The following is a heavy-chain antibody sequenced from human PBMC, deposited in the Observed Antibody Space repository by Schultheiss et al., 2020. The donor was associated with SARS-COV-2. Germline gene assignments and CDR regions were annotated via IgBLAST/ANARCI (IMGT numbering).Heavy chain of an antibody. CDR2: ISGDGGST. V-gene: IGHV3-23*01. D-gene: IGHD1-26*01. J-gene: IGHJ4*02. CDR1: GFTFSSYE. CDR3: ARSSGSSFDY. Sequence: GGSLRLSCAASGFTFSSYEINWVRQAPGKGLEWVSLISGDGGSTYYADSVKGRFTISRDNSKNSLYLQMNSLKTEDTAVYYCARSSGSSFDYWGQGTLVTVSS.